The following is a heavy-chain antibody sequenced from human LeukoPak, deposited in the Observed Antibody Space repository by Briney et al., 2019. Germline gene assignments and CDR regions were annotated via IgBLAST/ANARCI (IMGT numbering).Heavy chain of an antibody. J-gene: IGHJ5*02. CDR1: GYTFTGYY. CDR3: ARDRQYYSSWSYDLFDT. Sequence: ASVEVSFKASGYTFTGYYLHWVRQAPGQGLEWMGRINPNSGGTKYAQKFEGRVTMTSDTSISTAYMEVSRLRSDDTSVYYCARDRQYYSSWSYDLFDTWGQGTLGTVSS. CDR2: INPNSGGT. V-gene: IGHV1-2*06. D-gene: IGHD1-26*01.